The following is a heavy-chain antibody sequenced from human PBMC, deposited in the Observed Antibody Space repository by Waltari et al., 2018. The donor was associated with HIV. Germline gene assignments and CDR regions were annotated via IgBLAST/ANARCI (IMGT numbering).Heavy chain of an antibody. CDR1: GYTFSDYY. D-gene: IGHD6-19*01. V-gene: IGHV1-2*02. Sequence: QVQLVQSGAEVKEPGAPVRVSCTGSGYTFSDYYIHWVRQAPGQGLEWMGWINPNSGGTNYEQKFQGRVTMTRDTSISAVYMEVKGLTYDDTAVYYCARPAVAGTGWFDSWGRGTLVTVSS. CDR3: ARPAVAGTGWFDS. J-gene: IGHJ5*01. CDR2: INPNSGGT.